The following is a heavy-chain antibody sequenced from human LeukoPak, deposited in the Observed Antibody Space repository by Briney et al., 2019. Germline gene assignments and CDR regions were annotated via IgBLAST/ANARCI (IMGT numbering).Heavy chain of an antibody. J-gene: IGHJ4*02. V-gene: IGHV4-4*07. Sequence: SETLSLTCTVSGGSISSHYWSWIRQPAGKGLEWIGRMYSNGNGNYSPSLKSRVTMSVDTSKNQFSLRLISVTAADTAVYYCARDESGSGYSFDYWGQGTQVTVSS. D-gene: IGHD3-3*01. CDR1: GGSISSHY. CDR3: ARDESGSGYSFDY. CDR2: MYSNGNG.